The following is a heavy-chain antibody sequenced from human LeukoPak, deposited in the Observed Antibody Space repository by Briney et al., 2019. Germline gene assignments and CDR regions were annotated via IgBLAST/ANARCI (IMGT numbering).Heavy chain of an antibody. V-gene: IGHV3-30*18. D-gene: IGHD3-10*01. Sequence: GGSLRLSCAASGFTFSSYGMHWVRQAPGKGLEWVAVISYDGSNKYYADSVKGRFTISRDNSKNTLYLQMNSPRAEDTAVYYCAKGDGTVWFGELLYVPGFRGMDVWGQGTTVTVSS. CDR2: ISYDGSNK. J-gene: IGHJ6*02. CDR3: AKGDGTVWFGELLYVPGFRGMDV. CDR1: GFTFSSYG.